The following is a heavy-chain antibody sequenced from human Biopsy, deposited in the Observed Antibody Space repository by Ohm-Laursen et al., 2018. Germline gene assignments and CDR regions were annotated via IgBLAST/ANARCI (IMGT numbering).Heavy chain of an antibody. CDR3: ARAKTQDRSFPDWYFDL. Sequence: TLSLTCIVSGDSIFGSGYYWTGLGQHPEKGLELLCYVFFNGDTHYKPSLRSRVDISSDMSKNEFYLRLYSVTAADTAVYYCARAKTQDRSFPDWYFDLWGRGTLVTVSS. CDR2: VFFNGDT. D-gene: IGHD3-22*01. J-gene: IGHJ2*01. CDR1: GDSIFGSGYY. V-gene: IGHV4-31*03.